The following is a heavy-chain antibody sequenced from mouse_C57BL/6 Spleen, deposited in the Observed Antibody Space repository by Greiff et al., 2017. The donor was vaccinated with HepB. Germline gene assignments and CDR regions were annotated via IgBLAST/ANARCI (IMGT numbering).Heavy chain of an antibody. J-gene: IGHJ4*01. CDR2: ILPGSGST. V-gene: IGHV1-9*01. CDR1: CYTFTGYW. D-gene: IGHD2-2*01. Sequence: QVQLQQSGAELMKPGASVKLSFQATCYTFTGYWIEWVKQRPGHGLEWIGEILPGSGSTNYNEKFKGKATFTADTSSNTAYMQLSSLTTEDSAIYYCAREGSSMVSYYAMDYWGQGTSVTVSS. CDR3: AREGSSMVSYYAMDY.